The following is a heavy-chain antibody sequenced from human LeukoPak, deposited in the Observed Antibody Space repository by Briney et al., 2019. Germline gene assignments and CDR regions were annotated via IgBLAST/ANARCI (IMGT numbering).Heavy chain of an antibody. Sequence: PGGSLRLSCAASGFTFSSYAMHWVRQAPGEGLEWVAVISYDGSNKYYADSVKGRFTISRDNSKNTLYLQMNSLRAEDTAVYYCARAVAGTTSPYFDYWGQGTLVTVSS. V-gene: IGHV3-30-3*01. CDR2: ISYDGSNK. J-gene: IGHJ4*02. D-gene: IGHD6-19*01. CDR3: ARAVAGTTSPYFDY. CDR1: GFTFSSYA.